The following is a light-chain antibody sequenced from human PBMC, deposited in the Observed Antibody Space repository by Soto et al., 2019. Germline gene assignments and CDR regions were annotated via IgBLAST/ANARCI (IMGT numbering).Light chain of an antibody. CDR3: CSNAVNLEV. J-gene: IGLJ1*01. CDR2: DVS. Sequence: QSVLTQPPSVSGSPGQSVTISCTGTSSDVGGYNYVAWYQQHPGKAPKVMIYDVSKRPSGVPDRFSGSKSGNTASLTISGLQAEDEADYYCCSNAVNLEVFVTRSKVTVL. V-gene: IGLV2-11*01. CDR1: SSDVGGYNY.